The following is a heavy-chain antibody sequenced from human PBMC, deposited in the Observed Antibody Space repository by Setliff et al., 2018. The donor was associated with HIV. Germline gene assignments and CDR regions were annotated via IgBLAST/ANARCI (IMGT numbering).Heavy chain of an antibody. CDR2: ISAYNVDT. Sequence: AAVKVSCKASGFTLNSYGITWVRQAPGQGLEWMGWISAYNVDTNYAQKVQGRVTMTTDTSTSTAYMELRSLRSDDTAVYYCARVSDYDYVWGSYRNFDYWGQGTLVTVSS. D-gene: IGHD3-16*02. V-gene: IGHV1-18*01. CDR1: GFTLNSYG. J-gene: IGHJ4*02. CDR3: ARVSDYDYVWGSYRNFDY.